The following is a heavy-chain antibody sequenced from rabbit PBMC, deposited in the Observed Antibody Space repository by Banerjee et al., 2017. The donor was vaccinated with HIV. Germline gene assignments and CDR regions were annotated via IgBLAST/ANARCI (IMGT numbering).Heavy chain of an antibody. CDR3: ARDLDGVIGWNFGW. D-gene: IGHD4-1*01. Sequence: QEQLKETGGGLVQPGGSLTLSCEASGFDFSSYGVSWVRQAPGKGLEWIGYIDPVFHITTYANWVSGRFSISKTSSTTVTLQMTSLTAADTATYFCARDLDGVIGWNFGWRGPGTLVTVS. CDR1: GFDFSSYG. J-gene: IGHJ6*01. CDR2: IDPVFHITT. V-gene: IGHV1S39*01.